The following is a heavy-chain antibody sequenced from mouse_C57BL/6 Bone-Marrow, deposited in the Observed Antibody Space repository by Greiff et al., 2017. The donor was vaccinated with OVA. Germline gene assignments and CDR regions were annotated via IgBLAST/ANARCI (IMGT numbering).Heavy chain of an antibody. Sequence: VQLQQSGPELVKPGASVKISCKASGYAFSSSWMNWVKQRPGKGLEWIGRIYTGDGDTNYNGKFKGKATLTAEKSSSTAYIQLSSLTSEDSAVYFCARPEYYGSSPLGYWGQGTSVTVSS. CDR3: ARPEYYGSSPLGY. J-gene: IGHJ4*01. V-gene: IGHV1-82*01. CDR1: GYAFSSSW. D-gene: IGHD1-1*01. CDR2: IYTGDGDT.